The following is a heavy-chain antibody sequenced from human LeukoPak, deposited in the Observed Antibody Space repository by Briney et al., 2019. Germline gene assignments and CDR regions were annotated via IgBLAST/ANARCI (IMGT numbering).Heavy chain of an antibody. CDR1: GGSMNYYY. D-gene: IGHD4-17*01. CDR3: ARSSGDFPYYFDY. Sequence: SETLSLTCSVSGGSMNYYYWGWIRQPPGKGLEWKGLEWIGYIYYSGSTKYNPSLKSRVTISVDTSKNQFSLRLSSVTAADTAVYYCARSSGDFPYYFDYWGQGTLVTVSS. CDR2: IYYSGST. J-gene: IGHJ4*02. V-gene: IGHV4-59*01.